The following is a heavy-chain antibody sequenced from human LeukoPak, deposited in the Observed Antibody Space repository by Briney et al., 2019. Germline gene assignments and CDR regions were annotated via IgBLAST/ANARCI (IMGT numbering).Heavy chain of an antibody. J-gene: IGHJ4*02. CDR3: VISGAFDY. V-gene: IGHV4-39*01. Sequence: SSETLSVTCTVSGGSISSSGYYWGWIRQPPGKGLEWIGSIYYSGSTYYNPSLKSRVTISVDTSKNQFSLKLSSVTAADTAVYYCVISGAFDYWGQRTRVTVSS. D-gene: IGHD3-10*01. CDR1: GGSISSSGYY. CDR2: IYYSGST.